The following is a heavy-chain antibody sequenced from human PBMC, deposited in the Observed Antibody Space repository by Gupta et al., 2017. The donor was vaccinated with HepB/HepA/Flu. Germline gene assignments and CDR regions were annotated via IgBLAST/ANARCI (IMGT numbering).Heavy chain of an antibody. V-gene: IGHV1-46*01. CDR2: INCNDAWT. CDR1: GYIFTDYY. Sequence: QVQLVQSGAEVKTPGASVTISCKASGYIFTDYYIHWVRQAPGQGLEWMGIINCNDAWTKYAEKFQGRVTVARYMSTSTVYIEMSGLRSEDTAVYYCARDYVAGEGSEDFDYWGQGTLVTVSS. D-gene: IGHD2-21*01. CDR3: ARDYVAGEGSEDFDY. J-gene: IGHJ4*02.